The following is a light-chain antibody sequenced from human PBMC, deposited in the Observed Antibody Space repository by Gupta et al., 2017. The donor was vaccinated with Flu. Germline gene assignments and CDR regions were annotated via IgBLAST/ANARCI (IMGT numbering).Light chain of an antibody. CDR2: NGS. Sequence: PSSLSASVGDRVTITCRASQSVAISLNWYQQKPGKPPKLLIHNGSTLQSGVSSRFSGSGSETDFTLTISGLQPDEFATYYCQQSDSVPMTFGQGTKV. V-gene: IGKV1-39*01. CDR3: QQSDSVPMT. J-gene: IGKJ1*01. CDR1: QSVAIS.